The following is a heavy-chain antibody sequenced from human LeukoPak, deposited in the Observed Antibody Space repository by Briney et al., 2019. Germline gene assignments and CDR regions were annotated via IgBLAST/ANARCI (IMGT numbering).Heavy chain of an antibody. V-gene: IGHV4-30-4*01. J-gene: IGHJ4*02. CDR1: GGSISSGDYY. Sequence: SETLSLTCTVSGGSISSGDYYWSWIRQPPGKGLEWIGEINHSGSTNYNPSLKSRVTISVDTSKNQFSLKLSSVTAAGTAVYYCASLSSSSDYWGQGTLVTVSS. CDR2: INHSGST. D-gene: IGHD6-6*01. CDR3: ASLSSSSDY.